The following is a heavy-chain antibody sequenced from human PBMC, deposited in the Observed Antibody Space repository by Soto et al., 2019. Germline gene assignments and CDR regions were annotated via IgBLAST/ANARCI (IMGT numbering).Heavy chain of an antibody. D-gene: IGHD4-4*01. Sequence: GGSLRLSCAASGFTFSSYGMHWVRQAPGKGLEWVAVISYDGSNKYYADSVKGRFTISRDNSKNTLYLQMNSLRAEDTAVYYCAKVSYSNGERHYYYYGMDVWGQGTTVTVSS. CDR1: GFTFSSYG. V-gene: IGHV3-30*18. CDR2: ISYDGSNK. CDR3: AKVSYSNGERHYYYYGMDV. J-gene: IGHJ6*02.